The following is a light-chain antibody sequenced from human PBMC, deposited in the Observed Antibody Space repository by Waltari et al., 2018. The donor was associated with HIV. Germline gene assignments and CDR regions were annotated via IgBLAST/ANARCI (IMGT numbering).Light chain of an antibody. CDR2: GNS. CDR3: QSHDSSLSGYV. J-gene: IGLJ1*01. CDR1: SSHIGAGYH. V-gene: IGLV1-40*01. Sequence: QSVLTQPPSVSGAPGPRVTISCTGSSSHIGAGYHVPWYQQLPGTAPKLLIYGNSNRPSGVPDRFSGSKSGTSASLAITGLQAEDEADYHCQSHDSSLSGYVFGTGTKVTVL.